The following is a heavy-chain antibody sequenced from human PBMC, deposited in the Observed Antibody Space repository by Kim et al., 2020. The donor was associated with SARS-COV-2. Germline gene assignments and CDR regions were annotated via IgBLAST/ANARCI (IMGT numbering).Heavy chain of an antibody. Sequence: SETLSLTCAVYGGSFSGYYWSWIRQPPGKGLEWIGEINHSGSTNYNPSLKSRVTISVDTSKNQFSLKLSSVTAADTAVYYCARTWYYFDYWGQGTLVTVSS. V-gene: IGHV4-34*01. J-gene: IGHJ4*02. CDR3: ARTWYYFDY. CDR1: GGSFSGYY. D-gene: IGHD2-8*02. CDR2: INHSGST.